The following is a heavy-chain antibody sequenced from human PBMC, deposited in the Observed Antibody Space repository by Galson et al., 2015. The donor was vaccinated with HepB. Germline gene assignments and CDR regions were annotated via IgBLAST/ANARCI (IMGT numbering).Heavy chain of an antibody. CDR1: GYTLSELS. J-gene: IGHJ3*01. V-gene: IGHV1-24*01. CDR2: FDPEDGET. D-gene: IGHD1-26*01. CDR3: ATDQGAVGATSAFDL. Sequence: SVKVFCKVSGYTLSELSMHWVRQAPGKGLEWMGGFDPEDGETIYAQKFQGRVSMTEDTSTDTASMALSFLRSDDTAVYYCATDQGAVGATSAFDLWGQGTMVTVSS.